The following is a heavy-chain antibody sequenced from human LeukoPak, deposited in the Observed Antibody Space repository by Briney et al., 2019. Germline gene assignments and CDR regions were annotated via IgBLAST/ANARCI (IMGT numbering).Heavy chain of an antibody. Sequence: GGSLRLSCAASGFTFSSYWMSWVRQAPGKGLEWVANIKQDGSEKYYVDSVKGRFTISRDNAKNSLYLQMNSLRVEDTAVYYCARDPTSQYYNWFDPWGQGTLVTVSS. CDR3: ARDPTSQYYNWFDP. J-gene: IGHJ5*02. D-gene: IGHD5-24*01. CDR1: GFTFSSYW. V-gene: IGHV3-7*01. CDR2: IKQDGSEK.